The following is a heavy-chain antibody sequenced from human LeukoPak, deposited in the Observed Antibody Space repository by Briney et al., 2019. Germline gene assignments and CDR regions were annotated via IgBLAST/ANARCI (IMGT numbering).Heavy chain of an antibody. Sequence: PGGSLRLSCAASGFTFSSYEMNWVRQAPGKGLEWVSYISSSGSTIYYADSVKGRFTISRDNAKNSLYLLMNSLRAEDTAVYYCARDNSGSYGMFYYFDYWGQGTLVTVSS. D-gene: IGHD1-26*01. CDR1: GFTFSSYE. J-gene: IGHJ4*02. CDR2: ISSSGSTI. CDR3: ARDNSGSYGMFYYFDY. V-gene: IGHV3-48*03.